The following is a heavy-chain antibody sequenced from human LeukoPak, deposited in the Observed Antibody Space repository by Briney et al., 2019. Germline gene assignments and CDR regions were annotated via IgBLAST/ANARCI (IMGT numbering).Heavy chain of an antibody. D-gene: IGHD7-27*01. V-gene: IGHV3-30*02. J-gene: IGHJ3*02. CDR1: GFIFINHG. CDR3: ARLGNWGGNAFDI. CDR2: IRYDGSNT. Sequence: GGSLRLSCAASGFIFINHGMHWVRQAPGKGLEWVAFIRYDGSNTYYADSVKGRFTVSRDNAKNSLYLQVNSLRAEDTAVYYCARLGNWGGNAFDIWGQGTMVTVSS.